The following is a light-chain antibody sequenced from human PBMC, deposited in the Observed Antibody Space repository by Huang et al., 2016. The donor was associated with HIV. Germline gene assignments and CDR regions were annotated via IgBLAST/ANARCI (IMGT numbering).Light chain of an antibody. Sequence: EIVMTQSPATLSVSPGERATLSCRASQSVSSNLAWYQQNPGQAPWLLIYGASTRATGIPARFSGRGSGTEFTLTISSLQSEDFAVYYCQQYNNWPKVFTFGPGTKVDIK. V-gene: IGKV3-15*01. J-gene: IGKJ3*01. CDR3: QQYNNWPKVFT. CDR1: QSVSSN. CDR2: GAS.